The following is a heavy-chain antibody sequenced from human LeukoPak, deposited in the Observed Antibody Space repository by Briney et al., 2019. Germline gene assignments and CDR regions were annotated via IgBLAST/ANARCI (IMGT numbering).Heavy chain of an antibody. J-gene: IGHJ5*01. CDR3: ARRDSSSSNWFDS. CDR2: INHSGST. CDR1: GGSFSGYY. V-gene: IGHV4-34*01. D-gene: IGHD6-6*01. Sequence: SETLSLTCAVYGGSFSGYYWSWIRQPPGKGLEWIGEINHSGSTNYNPSLKSRVTISVDTSKNQFSLKVSSVTAADTAVYYCARRDSSSSNWFDSWGQGTLVTVSS.